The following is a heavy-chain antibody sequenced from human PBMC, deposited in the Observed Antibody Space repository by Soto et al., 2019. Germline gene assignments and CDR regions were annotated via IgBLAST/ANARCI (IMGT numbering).Heavy chain of an antibody. V-gene: IGHV3-23*01. CDR1: GFTFSNYA. Sequence: LSLSCEASGFTFSNYAMSWGRQAPGKGLEWVSVISGSGATTYYADSVKGRFTISRDNSKNTLYVQMSSLRAEDTTMYYCAKVRESAAIGNFDYWGQGTLVTVSS. CDR3: AKVRESAAIGNFDY. CDR2: ISGSGATT. J-gene: IGHJ4*02. D-gene: IGHD6-13*01.